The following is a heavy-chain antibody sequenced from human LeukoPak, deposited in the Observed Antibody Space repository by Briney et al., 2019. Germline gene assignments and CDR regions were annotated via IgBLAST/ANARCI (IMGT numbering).Heavy chain of an antibody. Sequence: GESLKISCKASGYTFTDYWIGWVRQMPGRGPEWMAIIYPGDSDTRYSPSFQAQVTISADKSINTAYLQWSSLTASDTAMYYCAREHAKGYSWFDPWGQGTLVTVSS. J-gene: IGHJ5*02. CDR3: AREHAKGYSWFDP. V-gene: IGHV5-51*01. D-gene: IGHD1-1*01. CDR1: GYTFTDYW. CDR2: IYPGDSDT.